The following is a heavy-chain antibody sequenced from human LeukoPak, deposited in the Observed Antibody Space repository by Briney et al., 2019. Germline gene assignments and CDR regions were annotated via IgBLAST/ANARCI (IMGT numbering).Heavy chain of an antibody. Sequence: LPGGSLRLSCAASGFTFSSYAMSWVRQAPGKGLEWVSAISGSGGTIHYADSVRGRFIISRDNSKNTLYLQMNSLRAEDTAVYYCAREMTIITYSFDSWGQGTLVTVSS. D-gene: IGHD5-24*01. J-gene: IGHJ4*02. CDR2: ISGSGGTI. CDR3: AREMTIITYSFDS. V-gene: IGHV3-23*01. CDR1: GFTFSSYA.